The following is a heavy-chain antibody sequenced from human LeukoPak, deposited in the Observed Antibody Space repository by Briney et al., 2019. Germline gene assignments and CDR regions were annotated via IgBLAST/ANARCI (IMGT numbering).Heavy chain of an antibody. CDR2: IGSSGSTV. CDR3: ARDTLVYADSPDAFDI. D-gene: IGHD4-17*01. CDR1: GFSFSSYE. Sequence: GGSLRLSCAASGFSFSSYEMNWVRQAPGKRLEWVSYIGSSGSTVYYADSVKGRFTISRDNAKNSLYLQMNSLRDEDTAVYYCARDTLVYADSPDAFDIWGQGTMVTVSS. J-gene: IGHJ3*02. V-gene: IGHV3-48*03.